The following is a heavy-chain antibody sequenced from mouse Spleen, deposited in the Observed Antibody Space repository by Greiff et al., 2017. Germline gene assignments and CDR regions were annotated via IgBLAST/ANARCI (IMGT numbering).Heavy chain of an antibody. D-gene: IGHD2-1*01. J-gene: IGHJ4*01. CDR1: GFSLTSSG. CDR3: AIYGNYEAMDD. Sequence: VQLQQSGPGLVQPSQSLSITCTVSGFSLTSSGVHWVRQSPGKGLSWLGVIWRVGSTDYTAAFMSRLSITKDNSKSQVFFKMNSLQAEDTAIYYCAIYGNYEAMDDWGQGTSGTVPS. CDR2: IWRVGST. V-gene: IGHV2-5*01.